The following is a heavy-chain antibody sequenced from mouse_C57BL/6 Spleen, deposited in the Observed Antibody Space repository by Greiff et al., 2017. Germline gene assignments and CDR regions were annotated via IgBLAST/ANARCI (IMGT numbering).Heavy chain of an antibody. Sequence: EVKLMESGGGLVKPGGSLKLSCAASGFTFSHYGMHWVRQAPEKGLEWVAYISSGSSTNYYADTVKGRFTISRDNAKNTLFLQMTSLRSEDTAMYYCARQDYSNWGFAYWGQGTLVTVSA. J-gene: IGHJ3*01. D-gene: IGHD2-5*01. CDR3: ARQDYSNWGFAY. CDR1: GFTFSHYG. CDR2: ISSGSSTN. V-gene: IGHV5-17*01.